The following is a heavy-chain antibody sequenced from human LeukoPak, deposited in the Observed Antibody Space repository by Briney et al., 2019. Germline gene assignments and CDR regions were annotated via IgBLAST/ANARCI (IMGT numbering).Heavy chain of an antibody. CDR3: AREHTPYYDSSGYFPD. J-gene: IGHJ4*02. V-gene: IGHV4-59*01. D-gene: IGHD3-22*01. CDR2: IYYSGST. CDR1: GGSISSYY. Sequence: SETLSLTCTVSGGSISSYYWSWIRQPPGKGLEWIGYIYYSGSTNYNPSLKSRVTISVDTSKNQFSLKLSSVTAADTAVYYCAREHTPYYDSSGYFPDWGQGTLVTVSS.